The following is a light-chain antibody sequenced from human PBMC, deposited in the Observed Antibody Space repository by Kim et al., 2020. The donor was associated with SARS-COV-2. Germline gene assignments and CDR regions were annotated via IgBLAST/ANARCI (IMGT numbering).Light chain of an antibody. CDR3: QVWDTRTDHLV. V-gene: IGLV3-21*03. CDR1: NIGTKS. Sequence: LTQPPSVSVAPGKTARITCGGNNIGTKSVHWYQQKPGQAPVLVVYDDSDRPSGIPERFSGSNSGNSATLTISRVEAGDEADYYCQVWDTRTDHLVFGGGTQLTVL. CDR2: DDS. J-gene: IGLJ2*01.